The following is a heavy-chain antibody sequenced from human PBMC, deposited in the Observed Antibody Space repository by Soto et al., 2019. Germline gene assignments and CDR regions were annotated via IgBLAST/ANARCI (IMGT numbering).Heavy chain of an antibody. CDR2: IYYTGIT. CDR3: ARPARQDTVAGNY. J-gene: IGHJ4*02. CDR1: GGSISSSSYY. D-gene: IGHD6-19*01. Sequence: QLHLQESGPGLVKPSETLSLTCTVSGGSISSSSYYWGWIRQPPGKGLEWIGSIYYTGITHYNPSLKIRATISIDTSKNQFSLNLNSVTATDTAVYYCARPARQDTVAGNYWGQGTLVTVSS. V-gene: IGHV4-39*01.